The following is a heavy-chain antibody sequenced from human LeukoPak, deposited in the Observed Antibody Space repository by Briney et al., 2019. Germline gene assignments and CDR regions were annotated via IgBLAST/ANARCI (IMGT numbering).Heavy chain of an antibody. CDR3: ARGGDTAMVLGY. CDR2: IYYSGST. V-gene: IGHV4-59*01. Sequence: SETLSLTCTVSGGSISSYYWSWIRQPPGKGLEWIGYIYYSGSTNYNPSLKSRVTISVDTSKNQFSLKLSSVTAADTAVYYCARGGDTAMVLGYWGQGTLVTVSS. D-gene: IGHD5-18*01. J-gene: IGHJ4*02. CDR1: GGSISSYY.